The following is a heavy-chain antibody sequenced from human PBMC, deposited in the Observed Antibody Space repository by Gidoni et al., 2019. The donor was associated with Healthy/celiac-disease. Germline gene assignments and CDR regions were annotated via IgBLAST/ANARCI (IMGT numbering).Heavy chain of an antibody. J-gene: IGHJ4*02. CDR2: IYTSGST. V-gene: IGHV4-61*02. D-gene: IGHD6-13*01. CDR3: ARERGLGLIAAAGTTDY. Sequence: QVQLQESGPGLVKPSQTLSLTCTVSGGSLRSRSYYWSWIRQPAGKGLEWIGRIYTSGSTNYNPSLKSRVTRSVDTSKNQFSLKLRSVTAADTAVYYCARERGLGLIAAAGTTDYWGQGTLVTVSS. CDR1: GGSLRSRSYY.